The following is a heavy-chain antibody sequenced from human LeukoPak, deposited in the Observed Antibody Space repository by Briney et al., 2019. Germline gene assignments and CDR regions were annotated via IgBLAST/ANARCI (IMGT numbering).Heavy chain of an antibody. D-gene: IGHD6-19*01. J-gene: IGHJ4*02. V-gene: IGHV3-48*03. CDR2: ISGSGSAI. CDR3: ARANSDWYRALDS. Sequence: PGGSLRLSCAASGFTFSSYDVYWVRQAPGKGLEWVSYISGSGSAIYHADSVKGRFTISRDYAKNSLYLQMNSLRAEDTAVYYCARANSDWYRALDSWGQGTLVSVSS. CDR1: GFTFSSYD.